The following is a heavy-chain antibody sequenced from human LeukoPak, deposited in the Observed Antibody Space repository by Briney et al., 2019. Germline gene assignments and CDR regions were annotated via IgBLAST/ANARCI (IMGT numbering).Heavy chain of an antibody. V-gene: IGHV5-51*01. CDR1: GYSFTSYW. D-gene: IGHD3-9*01. CDR2: IYPGDSDT. CDR3: ARRGIRYFDWLPFDY. Sequence: GESLKISCKGSGYSFTSYWLGWVRQMPGKGLEWMGIIYPGDSDTRYSPSFQGQVTISADKSISTAYLQWSSLKASDTAMYYCARRGIRYFDWLPFDYWGQGTLVTVSS. J-gene: IGHJ4*02.